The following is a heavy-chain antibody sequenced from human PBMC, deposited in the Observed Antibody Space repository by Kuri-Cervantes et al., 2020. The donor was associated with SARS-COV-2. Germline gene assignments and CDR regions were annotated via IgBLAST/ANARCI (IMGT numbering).Heavy chain of an antibody. J-gene: IGHJ6*02. CDR1: GFTFSSYA. D-gene: IGHD4-17*01. CDR2: IYSGGSST. CDR3: ARDYGDPRNYGMDV. V-gene: IGHV3-23*03. Sequence: GGSLRLSCAASGFTFSSYAMSWVRQAPGKGLEWVSVIYSGGSSTYYADSVKGRFTISRDNAKNSLYLQMNSLRAEDTAVYYCARDYGDPRNYGMDVWGQGTTVTVSS.